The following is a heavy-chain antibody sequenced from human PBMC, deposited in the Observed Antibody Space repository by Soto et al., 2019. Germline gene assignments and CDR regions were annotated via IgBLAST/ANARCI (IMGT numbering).Heavy chain of an antibody. V-gene: IGHV1-69*01. D-gene: IGHD2-2*01. CDR3: ARSQGSSTSLEIYYYYYSGMDV. CDR1: GGTFSSYA. CDR2: IIPISGTA. Sequence: QVQLVQSGAEVKKPGSSVKVSCKASGGTFSSYAISWVRQAPGQGLEWMGGIIPISGTANYAQKFQGRVTITADESTSKAYMELSSLRSEDTAVYYCARSQGSSTSLEIYYYYYSGMDVWGQGTTVTVSS. J-gene: IGHJ6*02.